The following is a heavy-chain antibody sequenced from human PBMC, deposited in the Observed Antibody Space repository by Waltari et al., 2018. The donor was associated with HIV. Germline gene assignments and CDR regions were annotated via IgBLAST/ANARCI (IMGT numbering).Heavy chain of an antibody. CDR2: INSDGSDA. J-gene: IGHJ6*02. V-gene: IGHV3-74*01. CDR1: GFRFSDYW. CDR3: ARDDYDFWSGPRRDKNYGMDV. Sequence: LVQSGGGLVQPGGSLRLSCSESGFRFSDYWWHGGGERPWTGLEWVSRINSDGSDATYADSVKGRFTVSRDNAKNTLFLEMSSLRVEDTAVYYCARDDYDFWSGPRRDKNYGMDVWGQGTAVTVSS. D-gene: IGHD3-3*01.